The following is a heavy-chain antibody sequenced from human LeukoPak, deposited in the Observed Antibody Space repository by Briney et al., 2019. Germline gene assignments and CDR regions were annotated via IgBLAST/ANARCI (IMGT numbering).Heavy chain of an antibody. Sequence: PGRSLRLSCAASGFTFSSYAMHWVRQAPGKGLEWVAVISYDGSNKYYADSVKGRFTISGDNSKNTLYLQMNSLRAEDTAVYYCARDRDGCSSTSCSFYYYYGMDVWGKGTTVTVSS. CDR2: ISYDGSNK. V-gene: IGHV3-30*04. CDR3: ARDRDGCSSTSCSFYYYYGMDV. J-gene: IGHJ6*04. D-gene: IGHD2-2*01. CDR1: GFTFSSYA.